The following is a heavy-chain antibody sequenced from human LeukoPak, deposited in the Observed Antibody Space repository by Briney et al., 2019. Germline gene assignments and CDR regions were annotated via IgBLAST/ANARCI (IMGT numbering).Heavy chain of an antibody. Sequence: GGSLRLSCAASGFTFSGYAMSWVRQAPGTGLEWVSLVSDNGVITYYADSVKGRFTISRDNSKNTLYLQMNNLRVEDTAVYYCARTRAVAPLYQHYYWGQGTLVTVSS. D-gene: IGHD6-19*01. CDR2: VSDNGVIT. J-gene: IGHJ4*02. CDR3: ARTRAVAPLYQHYY. CDR1: GFTFSGYA. V-gene: IGHV3-23*01.